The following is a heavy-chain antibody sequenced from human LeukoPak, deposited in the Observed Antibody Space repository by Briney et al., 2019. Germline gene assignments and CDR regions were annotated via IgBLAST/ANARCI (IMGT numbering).Heavy chain of an antibody. CDR1: GGTFSSYA. V-gene: IGHV1-69*04. D-gene: IGHD3-16*01. J-gene: IGHJ6*02. Sequence: SVKVSCKASGGTFSSYAISWVRQAPGQGLEWMGRIIPIFGIANYAQKFQGRVTITADKSASTAYMELSSLRSEDTAVYYCSSTPGDSYYYYGMDVWGQGTTVTVSS. CDR2: IIPIFGIA. CDR3: SSTPGDSYYYYGMDV.